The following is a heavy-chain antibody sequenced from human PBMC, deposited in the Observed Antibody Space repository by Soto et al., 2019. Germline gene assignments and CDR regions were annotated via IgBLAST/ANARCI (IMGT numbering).Heavy chain of an antibody. J-gene: IGHJ4*02. CDR1: GFTFSSYS. CDR3: AKNRGFSVAGSYFDY. Sequence: GGSLRLSCAASGFTFSSYSMNWVRQAPGKGLEWVSSISSSSSYIYYADSVKGRFTISRDNAKNSLYLQMNSLRAEDTAVYYCAKNRGFSVAGSYFDYWGQGTLVTVSS. V-gene: IGHV3-21*01. CDR2: ISSSSSYI. D-gene: IGHD6-19*01.